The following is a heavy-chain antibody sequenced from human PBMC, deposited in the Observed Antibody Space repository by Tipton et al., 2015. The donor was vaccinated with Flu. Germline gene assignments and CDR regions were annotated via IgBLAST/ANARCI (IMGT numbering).Heavy chain of an antibody. J-gene: IGHJ2*01. D-gene: IGHD2-21*02. CDR1: GGSISSSSYY. Sequence: TLSLTCTVSGGSISSSSYYWGWIRQPPGKGLEWIGSIYYSGSTYYNPSLKSRVTISVDTSKNQFSLKLSSVTAADTAVYYCASIVVVTASLSDWYFDLWGRGTLVTVSS. CDR3: ASIVVVTASLSDWYFDL. CDR2: IYYSGST. V-gene: IGHV4-39*01.